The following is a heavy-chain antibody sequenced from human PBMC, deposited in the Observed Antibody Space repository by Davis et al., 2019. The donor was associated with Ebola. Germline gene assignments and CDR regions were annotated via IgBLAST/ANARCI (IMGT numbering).Heavy chain of an antibody. CDR1: DFTFSNYA. D-gene: IGHD6-13*01. CDR3: ARGAPLWYDYYFYGMDV. J-gene: IGHJ6*04. V-gene: IGHV3-30-3*01. Sequence: GESLKISCEGSDFTFSNYAMHWVRQAPGKGLEWVAIISYNVDNKYYTDSVKGRFTISRDNSKHTLHLQMNSLTPEDTAVYFCARGAPLWYDYYFYGMDVWGKGTTVTVSS. CDR2: ISYNVDNK.